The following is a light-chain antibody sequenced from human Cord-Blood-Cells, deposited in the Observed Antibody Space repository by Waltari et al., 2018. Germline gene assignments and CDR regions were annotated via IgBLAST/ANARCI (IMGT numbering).Light chain of an antibody. CDR3: QQRSNWPLT. CDR1: KSVRSN. V-gene: IGKV3-11*01. CDR2: DAS. Sequence: EIVLTHSPATLFLPPGARATLSCRASKSVRSNLAWDEQKPGQAPRPLIYDASNRATGIPDTVSGSGSGTKFTLTISSLEREDFAVYYCQQRSNWPLTVGGGTKVEIK. J-gene: IGKJ4*01.